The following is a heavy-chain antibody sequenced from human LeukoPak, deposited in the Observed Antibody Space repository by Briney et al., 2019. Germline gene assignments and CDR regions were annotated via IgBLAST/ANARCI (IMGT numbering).Heavy chain of an antibody. J-gene: IGHJ4*02. CDR3: ARGLHAGYSSSWLVDY. CDR2: IYYSGST. V-gene: IGHV4-39*01. D-gene: IGHD6-13*01. Sequence: SETLSLTCTVSGGSISSSSYYWGWIRQPPGKGLEWIGSIYYSGSTYYNPSLKSRVTISVDTSKNQFSLKLSSVTAADTAVYYCARGLHAGYSSSWLVDYWGQGTLVTVSS. CDR1: GGSISSSSYY.